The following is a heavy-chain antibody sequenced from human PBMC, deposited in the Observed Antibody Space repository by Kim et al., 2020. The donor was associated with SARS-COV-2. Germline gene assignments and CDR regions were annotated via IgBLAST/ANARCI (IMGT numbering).Heavy chain of an antibody. J-gene: IGHJ3*02. Sequence: YYEASVKGRFTISREDSTNTVYLQMNSLRADDSALYYCAKMKLGDAFDIWGQGAAVTVSS. CDR3: AKMKLGDAFDI. D-gene: IGHD7-27*01. V-gene: IGHV3-23*03.